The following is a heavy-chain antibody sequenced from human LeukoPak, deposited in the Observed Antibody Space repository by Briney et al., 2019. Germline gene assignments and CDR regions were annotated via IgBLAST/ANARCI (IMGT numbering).Heavy chain of an antibody. CDR2: SSPYSGNT. J-gene: IGHJ4*02. D-gene: IGHD6-25*01. V-gene: IGHV1-18*01. CDR3: ARADPTNSGDEYFDC. Sequence: ASVKVSCKASGYTFTTYGISWVRQAPGQRLEWIGWSSPYSGNTDYAQKFQGRVTMTTDASTTTAYMELRSLISDDTAVYYCARADPTNSGDEYFDCWGQGTLITVSS. CDR1: GYTFTTYG.